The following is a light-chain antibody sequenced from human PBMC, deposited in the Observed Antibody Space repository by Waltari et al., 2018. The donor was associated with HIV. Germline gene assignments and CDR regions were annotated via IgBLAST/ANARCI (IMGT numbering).Light chain of an antibody. V-gene: IGKV1-9*01. CDR1: QSVGRN. J-gene: IGKJ1*01. CDR2: AAS. Sequence: TQSYPFRSASAGDSVSTSCRASQSVGRNLAWDQQKLGQTPRLLTYAASALQSGVPSRFSGSGSGTEFTLTVSSLQPEDFAAYYCQQHDGWPQTFGQGTKV. CDR3: QQHDGWPQT.